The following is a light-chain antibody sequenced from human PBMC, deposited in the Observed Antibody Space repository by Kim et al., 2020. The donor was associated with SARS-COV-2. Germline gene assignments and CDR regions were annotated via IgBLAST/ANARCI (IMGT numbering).Light chain of an antibody. CDR3: QQYDNLPYT. Sequence: SASVGYRVTITGQASQDISNYLNWYQQKPGKAPKLLIYDASNLETGVPSRFSGSGSGTDFTFSISSLQPEDIAIYYCQQYDNLPYTFGQGTKLEI. CDR1: QDISNY. J-gene: IGKJ2*01. V-gene: IGKV1-33*01. CDR2: DAS.